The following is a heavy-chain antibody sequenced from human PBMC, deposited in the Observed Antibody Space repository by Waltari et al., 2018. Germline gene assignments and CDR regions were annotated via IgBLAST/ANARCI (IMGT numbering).Heavy chain of an antibody. Sequence: EVQLVESGGGLVKPGGSLSLSCAASGFTFRRSSMNWVRQAPGKGLEWVSSISSSSSYIYYADSVKGRFTISRDNAKNSLYLQMNSLRAEDTAVYYCARGSGAYYFDYWGQGTLVTVSS. CDR3: ARGSGAYYFDY. V-gene: IGHV3-21*01. D-gene: IGHD3-10*01. CDR2: ISSSSSYI. J-gene: IGHJ4*02. CDR1: GFTFRRSS.